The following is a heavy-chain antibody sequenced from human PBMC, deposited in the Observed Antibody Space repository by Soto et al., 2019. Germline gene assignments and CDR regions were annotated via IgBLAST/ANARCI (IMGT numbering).Heavy chain of an antibody. CDR1: GESISTGGY. J-gene: IGHJ4*02. Sequence: QVQLQESGPGRVKPSQTLSLTCTVSGESISTGGYWSWVRLHPGKGLEWIGYIFYSGSTYYNPSPPLKRRVTMSVDTSKNQFSLNLSSVTAADTAVYFCATTSGSGRLDYWGQGTLVTVSS. CDR2: IFYSGST. V-gene: IGHV4-31*03. CDR3: ATTSGSGRLDY. D-gene: IGHD3-10*01.